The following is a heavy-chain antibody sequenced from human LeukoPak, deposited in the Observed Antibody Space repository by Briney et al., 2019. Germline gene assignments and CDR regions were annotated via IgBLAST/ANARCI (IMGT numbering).Heavy chain of an antibody. V-gene: IGHV1-69*13. CDR1: GGTFSSYA. CDR2: IIPIFGTA. J-gene: IGHJ4*02. D-gene: IGHD6-19*01. Sequence: GASVKVSCKASGGTFSSYAISWVRQAPGQGLEWMGGIIPIFGTANYAQRFQGRVTITADESTSTAYMELSSLRSEDTAVYYCAREASGWYYFDYWGQGTLVTVSP. CDR3: AREASGWYYFDY.